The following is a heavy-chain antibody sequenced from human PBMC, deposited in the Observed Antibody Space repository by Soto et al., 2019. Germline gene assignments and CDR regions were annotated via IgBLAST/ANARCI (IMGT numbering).Heavy chain of an antibody. J-gene: IGHJ5*02. Sequence: SETLSLPRTVSGDSISNSNYYWGWIRQPPGKGLEWIANIYYSGITYYNPSLKSRVAISVDTSKNQFSLKLSSVTAADTAIYYCARSNSGYYKWFDPWGQGTLVTVS. D-gene: IGHD3-22*01. CDR3: ARSNSGYYKWFDP. CDR1: GDSISNSNYY. V-gene: IGHV4-39*01. CDR2: IYYSGIT.